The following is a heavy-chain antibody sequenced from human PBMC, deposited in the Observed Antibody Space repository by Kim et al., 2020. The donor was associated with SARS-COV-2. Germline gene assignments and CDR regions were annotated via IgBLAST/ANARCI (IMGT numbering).Heavy chain of an antibody. D-gene: IGHD5-12*01. CDR3: ARVEMATIDAFDS. Sequence: YSPTFQGQVTISADKSISTAYLQWSSRKASDTAMYYCARVEMATIDAFDSWGQGTMVTVSS. J-gene: IGHJ3*02. V-gene: IGHV5-51*01.